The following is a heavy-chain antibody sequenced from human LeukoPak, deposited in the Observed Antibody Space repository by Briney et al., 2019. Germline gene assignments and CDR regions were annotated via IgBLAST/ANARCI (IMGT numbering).Heavy chain of an antibody. V-gene: IGHV3-30*18. CDR2: ISNDRSNK. Sequence: PGGSLRLSCAASGFTFSSYGMHWVRQAPGKGLEWVAIISNDRSNKHYADSVKGRFTVSRDNSENTLYLQMNSLRAEDTAMYYCAKRIAGSATGVWWYLDLWGRGTLVTVSS. J-gene: IGHJ2*01. CDR3: AKRIAGSATGVWWYLDL. D-gene: IGHD6-13*01. CDR1: GFTFSSYG.